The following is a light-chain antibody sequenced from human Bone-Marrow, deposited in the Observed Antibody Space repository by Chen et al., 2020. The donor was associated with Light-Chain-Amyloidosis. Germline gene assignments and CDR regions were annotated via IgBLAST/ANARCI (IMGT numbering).Light chain of an antibody. CDR1: DLPTKY. CDR3: QSADSSGTYEVI. Sequence: SYELTQPPPVSVSPGQTARITCSGDDLPTKYAYWYQQKPGQAPVLVIHRDTERPSGISERFSGSSSGTTATLPISGVQAEDEADYHCQSADSSGTYEVIFGGGTKLTVL. CDR2: RDT. J-gene: IGLJ2*01. V-gene: IGLV3-25*03.